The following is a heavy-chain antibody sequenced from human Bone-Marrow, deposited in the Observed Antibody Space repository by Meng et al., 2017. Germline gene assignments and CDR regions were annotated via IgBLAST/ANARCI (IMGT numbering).Heavy chain of an antibody. J-gene: IGHJ4*02. CDR1: GLSFTDAW. D-gene: IGHD6-13*01. CDR2: IKRNSDGGTI. CDR3: ATGAAAADH. Sequence: GESLKISCVASGLSFTDAWMSWVRQAPGKGLEWVGRIKRNSDGGTIDYAAPVKGRFTISSDDSKNTLYLQMHSLITEDTAVYFCATGAAAADHWGQGTLVTVSS. V-gene: IGHV3-15*01.